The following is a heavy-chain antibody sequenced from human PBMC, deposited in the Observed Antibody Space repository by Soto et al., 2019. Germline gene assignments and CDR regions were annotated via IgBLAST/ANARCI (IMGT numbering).Heavy chain of an antibody. Sequence: ASVKVSCKASGYTFTSYGISWVRQAPGQGLEWMGWISAYNGNTNYAQKLQGRVTMTTDTSTSTAYMELRSLRSDDTAAYYCAREARFLEWLLTPKDYYYGMDVWGQGTTVTVSS. CDR1: GYTFTSYG. D-gene: IGHD3-3*01. V-gene: IGHV1-18*01. CDR3: AREARFLEWLLTPKDYYYGMDV. J-gene: IGHJ6*02. CDR2: ISAYNGNT.